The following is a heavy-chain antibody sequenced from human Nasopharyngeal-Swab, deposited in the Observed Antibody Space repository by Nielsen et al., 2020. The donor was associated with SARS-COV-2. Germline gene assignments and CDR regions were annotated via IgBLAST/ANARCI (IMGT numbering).Heavy chain of an antibody. CDR2: ITSGNSV. CDR1: GFTFSPYT. J-gene: IGHJ4*02. CDR3: ARERGGGYGDY. Sequence: GEPLQISCATSGFTFSPYTMTWVRQAPGKGLQWISYITSGNSVQYADSVRGRFTISRDNAKNSLYLQMNSLTAEDTAVYYCARERGGGYGDYWGQGTLVTVSS. D-gene: IGHD5-12*01. V-gene: IGHV3-48*04.